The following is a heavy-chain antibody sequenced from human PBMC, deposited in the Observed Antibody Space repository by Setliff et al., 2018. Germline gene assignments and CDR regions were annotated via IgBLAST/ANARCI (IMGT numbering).Heavy chain of an antibody. J-gene: IGHJ6*03. V-gene: IGHV4-61*09. CDR1: GGSISSDSHY. D-gene: IGHD3-22*01. CDR3: ARGITSGGYWGQRFLYLDV. Sequence: KPSETLSLTCTVSGGSISSDSHYWAWVRQPAGKGLGLIGQIYSNGRTYYNPSLKSRLTISLDTSKNQFSLRLNSMTAADTAVYYCARGITSGGYWGQRFLYLDVWGRGTTVTVSS. CDR2: IYSNGRT.